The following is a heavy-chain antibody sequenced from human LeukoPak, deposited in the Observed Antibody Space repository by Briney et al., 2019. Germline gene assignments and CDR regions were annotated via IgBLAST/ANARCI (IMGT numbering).Heavy chain of an antibody. D-gene: IGHD3-22*01. CDR3: ARGRKDSSGYYPEYYFDY. CDR2: IYYSGST. J-gene: IGHJ4*02. CDR1: GGSMTNSTYY. V-gene: IGHV4-39*01. Sequence: PSETLSLTCTVSGGSMTNSTYYWGWVRRPPGKGLEWIGSIYYSGSTYYNPSFKSRITISVDTSKNQFSLKVISVTAADTAVYYCARGRKDSSGYYPEYYFDYWGQGTLVTVYS.